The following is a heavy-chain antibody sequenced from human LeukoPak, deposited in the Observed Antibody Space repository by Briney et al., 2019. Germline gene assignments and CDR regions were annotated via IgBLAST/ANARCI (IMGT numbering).Heavy chain of an antibody. CDR1: GYTFTSYD. CDR2: MNPNSGNT. V-gene: IGHV1-8*01. D-gene: IGHD4-17*01. CDR3: ARGDYGDYGGLGDY. J-gene: IGHJ4*02. Sequence: AASVKVSCKASGYTFTSYDINWVRQATGQGLEWMGWMNPNSGNTGYAQKFQGRVTMTRNTSISTAYMELSSLRSEDTAVYYCARGDYGDYGGLGDYWGQGTLVTVSS.